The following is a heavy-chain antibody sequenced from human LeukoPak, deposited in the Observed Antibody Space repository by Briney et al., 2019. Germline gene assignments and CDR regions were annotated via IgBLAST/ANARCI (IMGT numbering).Heavy chain of an antibody. Sequence: GGSLRLSCAASGFTFSSYGMHWVRQAPGKGLEWVAVISYDGRNKYYADSVKGRFTISRDNSKNTLYLQMNSLRAEDTAVYYCAKDFGPYSSSWYPVDYWGQGTLVTVSS. CDR1: GFTFSSYG. J-gene: IGHJ4*02. V-gene: IGHV3-30*18. CDR3: AKDFGPYSSSWYPVDY. D-gene: IGHD6-13*01. CDR2: ISYDGRNK.